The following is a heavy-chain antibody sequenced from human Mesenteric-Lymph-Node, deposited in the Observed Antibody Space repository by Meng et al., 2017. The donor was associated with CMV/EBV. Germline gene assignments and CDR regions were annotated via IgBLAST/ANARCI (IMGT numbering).Heavy chain of an antibody. CDR2: ISSSSSYI. CDR1: GFTFSSYS. V-gene: IGHV3-21*04. J-gene: IGHJ4*02. Sequence: GESLKISCAASGFTFSSYSMNWVRQAPGKGLEWVSSISSSSSYIYYADSVKGRFTISRDNSKNTLYLQMNSLRAEDTAVYYCAKCAFGGELLFDYWGQGTLVTVSS. D-gene: IGHD3-10*01. CDR3: AKCAFGGELLFDY.